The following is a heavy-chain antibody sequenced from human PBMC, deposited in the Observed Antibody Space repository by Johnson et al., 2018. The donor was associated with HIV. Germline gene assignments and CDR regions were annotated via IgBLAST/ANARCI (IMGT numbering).Heavy chain of an antibody. V-gene: IGHV3-66*01. CDR1: GFTVSSNY. D-gene: IGHD1-7*01. CDR2: IYSGGST. CDR3: TTTNLELMDDAFDI. J-gene: IGHJ3*02. Sequence: VQLVESGGGLVQPGGSLRLSCAASGFTVSSNYMSWVRQALGKGLEWVSVIYSGGSTYYADSVKGRFTISRDNSKNTLYLQMNSLRAEDTAVYYCTTTNLELMDDAFDIWGQGTMVTVSS.